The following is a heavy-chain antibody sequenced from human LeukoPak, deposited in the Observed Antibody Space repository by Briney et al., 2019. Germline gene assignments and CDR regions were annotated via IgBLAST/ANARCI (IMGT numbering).Heavy chain of an antibody. Sequence: GGSLRLSCAASGFTLSSYDMHWVRQATGKGLEWVSAIGTAGDTYYPGSVKGRFTISRENAKNSLYLQMNNLRAEDAAVYYCARGYSSGWYPWGQGTLVTVSS. D-gene: IGHD6-19*01. CDR2: IGTAGDT. CDR3: ARGYSSGWYP. J-gene: IGHJ5*02. V-gene: IGHV3-13*01. CDR1: GFTLSSYD.